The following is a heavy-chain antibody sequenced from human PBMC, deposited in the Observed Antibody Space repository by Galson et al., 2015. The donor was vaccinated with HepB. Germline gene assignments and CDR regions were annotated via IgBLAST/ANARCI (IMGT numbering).Heavy chain of an antibody. V-gene: IGHV3-30*18. CDR1: GFTFSSYG. D-gene: IGHD4-11*01. CDR3: AKVQRDYIDTQPPDY. CDR2: ISYDGSNK. J-gene: IGHJ4*02. Sequence: SLRLSCAASGFTFSSYGMHWVRQAPGKGLEWVAVISYDGSNKYYADSVKGRFTISRDNSKNTLYLQMNSLRAEDTAVYYCAKVQRDYIDTQPPDYWGQGTLVTVSS.